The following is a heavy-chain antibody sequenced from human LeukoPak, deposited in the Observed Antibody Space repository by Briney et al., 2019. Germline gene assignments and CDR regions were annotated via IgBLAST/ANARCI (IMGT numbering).Heavy chain of an antibody. CDR1: GYSISSGYY. CDR3: ARRITGTTSDSFDY. J-gene: IGHJ4*02. D-gene: IGHD1-20*01. V-gene: IGHV4-38-2*01. Sequence: SEPLSLTCPVSGYSISSGYYWGWIRQPPGKGLEWIGSTYHSGSTYYNPSLKSRVTISVDTSKKQFSLKVRSVTAADTAVYYCARRITGTTSDSFDYWGQGILVTVSS. CDR2: TYHSGST.